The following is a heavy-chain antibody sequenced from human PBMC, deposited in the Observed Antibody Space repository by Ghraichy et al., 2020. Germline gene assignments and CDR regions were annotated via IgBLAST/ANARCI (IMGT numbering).Heavy chain of an antibody. CDR3: ARLRRYSSSWSPSYYFDY. Sequence: SETLSLTCTVSGGSISSSSYYWGWIRQPPGKGLEWIGSIYYSGSTYYNPSLKSRVTISVDTSKNQFSLKLSSVTAADTAVYYCARLRRYSSSWSPSYYFDYSGQGTLVTVSS. D-gene: IGHD6-13*01. CDR2: IYYSGST. CDR1: GGSISSSSYY. J-gene: IGHJ4*02. V-gene: IGHV4-39*01.